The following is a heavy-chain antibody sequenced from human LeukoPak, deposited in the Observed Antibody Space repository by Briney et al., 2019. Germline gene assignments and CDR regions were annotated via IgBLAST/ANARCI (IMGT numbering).Heavy chain of an antibody. CDR1: GGTFSSYA. CDR3: ARDSLSSITIFGVVSYYYYGMDV. CDR2: IIPIFGTA. D-gene: IGHD3-3*01. Sequence: GASVKASCKASGGTFSSYAIGWVRQAPGQGLEWMGGIIPIFGTANYAQKFQGRVTITADESTSTAYMELSSLRSEDTAVHYCARDSLSSITIFGVVSYYYYGMDVWGQGTTVTVSS. V-gene: IGHV1-69*13. J-gene: IGHJ6*02.